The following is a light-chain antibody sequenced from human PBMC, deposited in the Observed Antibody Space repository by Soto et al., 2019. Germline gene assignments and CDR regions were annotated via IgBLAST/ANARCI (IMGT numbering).Light chain of an antibody. CDR1: QSVTSSY. J-gene: IGKJ1*01. CDR2: GVS. V-gene: IGKV3-20*01. Sequence: PWERSTLSCRASQSVTSSYLAWYQQKPGQAPRLLIYGVSRRATGIPDRFSGSGSGTDFTLTISRLEPEDFAVYYCQQYGISPRTFGQGTKVDIK. CDR3: QQYGISPRT.